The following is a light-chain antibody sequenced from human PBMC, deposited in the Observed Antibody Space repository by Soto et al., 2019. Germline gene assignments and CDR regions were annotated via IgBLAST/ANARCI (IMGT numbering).Light chain of an antibody. CDR3: QLYGNLPPYT. CDR1: QDISNY. CDR2: DAS. J-gene: IGKJ2*01. Sequence: DIQMTQSPSSLSASVGDRVTITCQASQDISNYLNWYQQKPGKAPKLLIYDASNLEPGVPTRFSGSGSGTDFTFTISSLQPEDIATYYCQLYGNLPPYTFGQGTKLEIK. V-gene: IGKV1-33*01.